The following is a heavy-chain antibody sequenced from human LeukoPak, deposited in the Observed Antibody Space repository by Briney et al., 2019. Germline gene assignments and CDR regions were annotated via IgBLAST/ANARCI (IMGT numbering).Heavy chain of an antibody. CDR1: GGSISSGDYY. Sequence: PSQTLSLTCTVSGGSISSGDYYWSWIRQPPGKGLEWIGYIYYSGSTYYNPSLKSRVTISVDTSKNQLSLKLSSVTAADTAVYYCARETIVRGVDYWGQGTLVTVSS. CDR2: IYYSGST. V-gene: IGHV4-30-4*08. D-gene: IGHD3-10*01. J-gene: IGHJ4*02. CDR3: ARETIVRGVDY.